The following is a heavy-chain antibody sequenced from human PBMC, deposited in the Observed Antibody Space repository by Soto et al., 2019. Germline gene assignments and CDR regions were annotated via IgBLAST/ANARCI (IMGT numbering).Heavy chain of an antibody. D-gene: IGHD1-7*01. V-gene: IGHV3-48*01. J-gene: IGHJ6*03. CDR3: ARVGITGTPYDQRYYYYYYYMDV. Sequence: EVQLVESGGGLVQPGGSLRLSCAASGFTFSSYSMNWVRQAPGKGLEWVSYISSSSSTIYYADSVKGRFTISRDNAKNSLYLQMNSLRAEDTAVYYCARVGITGTPYDQRYYYYYYYMDVWGKGTTVTVSS. CDR2: ISSSSSTI. CDR1: GFTFSSYS.